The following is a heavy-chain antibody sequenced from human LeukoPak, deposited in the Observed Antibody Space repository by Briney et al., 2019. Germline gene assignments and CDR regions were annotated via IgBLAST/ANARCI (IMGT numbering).Heavy chain of an antibody. CDR2: MNPNSGNT. D-gene: IGHD6-19*01. Sequence: ASVKVSCKASGYTFTSYDINWVRQATGQGLEWMGWMNPNSGNTGYAQKFQGRVTITRNTSISTAYMELSSLRSEDTAVYYCARAGQQWLVWDAFDIWGQGTMVTVSS. V-gene: IGHV1-8*03. J-gene: IGHJ3*02. CDR3: ARAGQQWLVWDAFDI. CDR1: GYTFTSYD.